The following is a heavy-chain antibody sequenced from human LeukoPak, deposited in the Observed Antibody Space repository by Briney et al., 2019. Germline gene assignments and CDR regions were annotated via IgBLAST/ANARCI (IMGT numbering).Heavy chain of an antibody. CDR2: ISYDGSNK. CDR3: ARETFDY. V-gene: IGHV3-30-3*01. CDR1: GFTFSSYA. Sequence: PGRSLRLSCAASGFTFSSYAMHWVRQAPGKGLEWVAVISYDGSNKYYADSVKGRFTISRDNSKNTLYLQMNSLRAEDTAVYYCARETFDYWGQGTLVTVSS. J-gene: IGHJ4*02.